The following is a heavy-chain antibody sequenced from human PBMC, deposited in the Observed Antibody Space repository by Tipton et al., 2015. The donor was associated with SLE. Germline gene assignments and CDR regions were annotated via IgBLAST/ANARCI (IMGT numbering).Heavy chain of an antibody. D-gene: IGHD1-26*01. Sequence: SLRLSCTQSGFTFSTYTMAWVRQTPEKGLAWVSVIRGDGVVTYYADSVKGRFTISRDNAKNSLYLQMNRLRAEDTAVYYCARARSGSYSGWFDPWGQGTLVTVSS. V-gene: IGHV3-23*01. CDR2: IRGDGVVT. CDR3: ARARSGSYSGWFDP. CDR1: GFTFSTYT. J-gene: IGHJ5*02.